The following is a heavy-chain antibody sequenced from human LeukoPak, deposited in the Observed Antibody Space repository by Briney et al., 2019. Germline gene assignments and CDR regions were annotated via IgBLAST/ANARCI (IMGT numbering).Heavy chain of an antibody. CDR2: TYNSGTT. V-gene: IGHV4-59*01. D-gene: IGHD4-23*01. Sequence: PSETLSLTCTVSGGSIGDNYWSWIRQPPGKGLEWIGYTYNSGTTNYNPSLKSRVTISLDTSKNEVSLKLSSVTAADTAIYYCARDSSGYGGSWHFDLWGRGTLVTVSS. CDR3: ARDSSGYGGSWHFDL. CDR1: GGSIGDNY. J-gene: IGHJ2*01.